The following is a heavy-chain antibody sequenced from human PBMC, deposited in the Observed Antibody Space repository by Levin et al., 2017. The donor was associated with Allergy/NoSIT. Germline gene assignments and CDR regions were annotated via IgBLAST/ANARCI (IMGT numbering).Heavy chain of an antibody. D-gene: IGHD1-1*01. CDR2: ITGGGFNT. CDR3: AKKQGGTSGFSFDV. Sequence: GEYLKISCAVSGFTISEYAMAWVRQAPGKGLEWVSVITGGGFNTYYGDSVKGRFTVSRDDSKDTLYLELNSLGGEDTAVYYCAKKQGGTSGFSFDVWGQGTMVTVSS. J-gene: IGHJ3*01. CDR1: GFTISEYA. V-gene: IGHV3-23*01.